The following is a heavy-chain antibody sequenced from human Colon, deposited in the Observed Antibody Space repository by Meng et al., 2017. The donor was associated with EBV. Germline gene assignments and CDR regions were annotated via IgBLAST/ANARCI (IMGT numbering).Heavy chain of an antibody. CDR2: IYHNGQT. CDR1: GTSISTSNW. J-gene: IGHJ5*02. CDR3: ARDGGVTHIP. Sequence: QVLLQGSGAGLVKPSGPLSLTSVVAGTSISTSNWWSWIRQSPGEGLEWIGAIYHNGQTNYNPSLKSRVSMSVDESKNEFSLNLKSVTAADTAVYYCARDGGVTHIPWGQGVLVTVSS. V-gene: IGHV4-4*02. D-gene: IGHD2-8*02.